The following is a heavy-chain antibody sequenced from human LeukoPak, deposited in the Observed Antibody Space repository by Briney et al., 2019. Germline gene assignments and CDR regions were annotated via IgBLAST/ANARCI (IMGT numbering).Heavy chain of an antibody. CDR2: FDPEDGET. J-gene: IGHJ4*02. CDR3: ASIGADCGGDCYSDY. V-gene: IGHV1-24*01. D-gene: IGHD2-21*02. CDR1: GYTLTELS. Sequence: GASVKVSCKASGYTLTELSMHWVRQAPGKGLEWMGGFDPEDGETIYAQKFQGRVTMTEDTSTDTAYMELSSLRSEDTAVYYCASIGADCGGDCYSDYWGQGTLVTVSS.